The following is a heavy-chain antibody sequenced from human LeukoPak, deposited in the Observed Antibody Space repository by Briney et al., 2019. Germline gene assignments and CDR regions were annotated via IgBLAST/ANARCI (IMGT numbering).Heavy chain of an antibody. V-gene: IGHV3-49*04. CDR3: TRNRGYRPYFDY. J-gene: IGHJ4*02. CDR2: IRSKAYGGTT. Sequence: GGSLRLSCAASGFTFSSYAMSWVRQAPGKGLEGVGFIRSKAYGGTTEYAASVKGRSTISRDDSKSIAYLQMNSLKTEDTAVYYCTRNRGYRPYFDYWGQGTLVTVSS. CDR1: GFTFSSYA. D-gene: IGHD5-18*01.